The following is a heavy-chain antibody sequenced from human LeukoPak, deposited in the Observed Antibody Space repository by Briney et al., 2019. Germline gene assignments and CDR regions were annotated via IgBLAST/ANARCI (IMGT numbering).Heavy chain of an antibody. CDR2: INSDGSIT. J-gene: IGHJ4*02. Sequence: PGGSLRLSCAASGFTFSNFWMHWVRHAPGKGLVWVSRINSDGSITVYADSVKGRFTISRDNAKNTLYLQMYSLRAEDTAVYYCAENYYFGSGYYSCGQGALVTVSS. D-gene: IGHD3-22*01. CDR3: AENYYFGSGYYS. CDR1: GFTFSNFW. V-gene: IGHV3-74*01.